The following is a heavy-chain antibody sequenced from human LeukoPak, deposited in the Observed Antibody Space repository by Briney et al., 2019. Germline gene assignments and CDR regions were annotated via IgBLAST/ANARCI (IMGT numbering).Heavy chain of an antibody. CDR3: ARGSGYDDSPGLH. D-gene: IGHD5-12*01. V-gene: IGHV1-2*06. CDR1: GYTFTDYY. Sequence: GASVKVSCKASGYTFTDYYMHWVRQAPGQGLEWMGRINPNSGGSNYAQKFQDRVTMTRDTSISTAYMALNSLRSDDTAVYYCARGSGYDDSPGLHWGQGALVTVSS. J-gene: IGHJ4*02. CDR2: INPNSGGS.